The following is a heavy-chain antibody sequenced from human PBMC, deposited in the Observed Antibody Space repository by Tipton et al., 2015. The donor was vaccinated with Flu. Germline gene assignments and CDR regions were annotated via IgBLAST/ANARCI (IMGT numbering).Heavy chain of an antibody. Sequence: QLVQSGGGLIQPGGSLRLSCAASGFTVSTNYMSWVRQAPGKGLEWVSSLYSGGSTYYADSVKGRFSSSRDSSKNTLYLQMNSLRAEDTAVYYCARGDNWSSVAGCDYWSHGTHVTISS. CDR1: GFTVSTNY. D-gene: IGHD1-20*01. CDR3: ARGDNWSSVAGCDY. CDR2: LYSGGST. V-gene: IGHV3-53*01. J-gene: IGHJ4*01.